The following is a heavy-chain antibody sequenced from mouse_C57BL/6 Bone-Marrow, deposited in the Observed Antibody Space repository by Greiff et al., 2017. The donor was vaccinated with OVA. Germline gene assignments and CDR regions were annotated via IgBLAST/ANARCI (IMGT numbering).Heavy chain of an antibody. J-gene: IGHJ2*01. CDR1: YTFSRRVH. Sequence: VQLQQSGPELARPWASVKISCQAFYTFSRRVHFAIRDTNYWMQWVKQRPGQGLEWIGAIYPGNGDTSYNQKFKGKATLTADKSASTAYMQLSSLTSDDSAVYYCAYYDPGVYFDYWGQGTTLTVSS. V-gene: IGHV1-87*01. CDR2: GQGLEWIG. D-gene: IGHD2-4*01. CDR3: SDDSAVYYCAYYDPGVYFDY.